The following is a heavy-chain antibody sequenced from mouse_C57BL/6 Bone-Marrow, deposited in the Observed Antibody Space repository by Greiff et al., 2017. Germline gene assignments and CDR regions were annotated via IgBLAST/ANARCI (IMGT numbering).Heavy chain of an antibody. J-gene: IGHJ2*01. Sequence: EVKLQESGPGLVKPSQSLSLTCSVTGYSITSGYYWNWIRQFPGNKLEWMGYISYDGSNNYNPSLKNRISITRDTSKNQFFLKLNSVTTEDTATYYCARGGYDVDYWGQGTTLTVSS. CDR3: ARGGYDVDY. V-gene: IGHV3-6*01. CDR2: ISYDGSN. CDR1: GYSITSGYY. D-gene: IGHD2-2*01.